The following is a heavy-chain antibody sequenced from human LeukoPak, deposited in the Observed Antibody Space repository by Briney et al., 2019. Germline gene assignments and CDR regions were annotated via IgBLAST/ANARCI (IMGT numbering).Heavy chain of an antibody. CDR3: ARCSTPLLFPEFDP. D-gene: IGHD2/OR15-2a*01. CDR2: IYNSGST. V-gene: IGHV4-59*08. J-gene: IGHJ5*02. Sequence: PSETLSLTCTVSGGSISSYYWSWIRQPPGKGLEWIGYIYNSGSTNYNPSLKSRVTISVDTSKNQFSLKLSSVTAADTAVYYCARCSTPLLFPEFDPWGQGTLVTVSS. CDR1: GGSISSYY.